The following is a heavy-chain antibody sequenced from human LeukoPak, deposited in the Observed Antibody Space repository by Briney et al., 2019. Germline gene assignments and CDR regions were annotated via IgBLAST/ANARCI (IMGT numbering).Heavy chain of an antibody. D-gene: IGHD3-22*01. V-gene: IGHV1-8*02. CDR2: MSPDTGKI. CDR3: ARGAMYYYDRRQMDV. J-gene: IGHJ6*01. CDR1: GYSFTSYD. Sequence: ASVKVSCKASGYSFTSYDINWVRQATGQGLEWMGWMSPDTGKIDFAQKFQGRVTITRNTSINTAYMELSSLRSEDTAVYYCARGAMYYYDRRQMDVWGKGTMVTVPS.